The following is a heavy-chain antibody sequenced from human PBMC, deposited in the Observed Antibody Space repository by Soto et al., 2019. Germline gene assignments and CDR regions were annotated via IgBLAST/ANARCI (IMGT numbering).Heavy chain of an antibody. D-gene: IGHD3-16*02. J-gene: IGHJ5*02. V-gene: IGHV3-74*01. Sequence: GGSLRLSCAASGFTFSSYGMHWVRQAPGKGLVWVPRINSDGSSTSYADSVKGRFTISRDNAKNTLYLQMNSLRAEDTAVYYCAREPLYYDYIWGSYRPGNWFDPWGQGTLVTVSS. CDR1: GFTFSSYG. CDR2: INSDGSST. CDR3: AREPLYYDYIWGSYRPGNWFDP.